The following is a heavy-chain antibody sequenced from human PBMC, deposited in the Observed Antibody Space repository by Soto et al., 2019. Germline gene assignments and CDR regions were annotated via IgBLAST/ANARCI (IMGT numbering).Heavy chain of an antibody. CDR3: ARQLERRVGAASH. D-gene: IGHD1-26*01. Sequence: QVQLAESGGGLVKSGGSLTLSCSTSGFFFTDYFMSWIRQAPGKGLEWVSYISPSGDVTNYAESVKGRFTISRDNTKNSLFLQMSSLRDDDTAVYYCARQLERRVGAASHWGQGTRVSVSS. CDR2: ISPSGDVT. J-gene: IGHJ4*02. CDR1: GFFFTDYF. V-gene: IGHV3-11*01.